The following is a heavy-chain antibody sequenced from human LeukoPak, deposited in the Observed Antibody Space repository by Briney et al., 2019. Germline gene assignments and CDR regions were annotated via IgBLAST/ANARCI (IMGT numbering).Heavy chain of an antibody. CDR3: ARENPSGCYYYDAFDI. CDR1: GYTFTFYY. J-gene: IGHJ3*02. D-gene: IGHD1-26*01. CDR2: IIPILGIA. Sequence: GASVKVSCKASGYTFTFYYMHWVRQAPGQGLEWMGRIIPILGIANYAQKFQGRVTITADKSTSTAYMELSSLRSEDTAVYYCARENPSGCYYYDAFDIWGQGTMVTVSS. V-gene: IGHV1-69*04.